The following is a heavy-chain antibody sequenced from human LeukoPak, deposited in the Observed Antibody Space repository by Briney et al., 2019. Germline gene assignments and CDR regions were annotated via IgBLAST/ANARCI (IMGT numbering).Heavy chain of an antibody. CDR3: ARGSYYGSENYYYYMDV. Sequence: ASVKVSCKVSGYTPTELSMHWVRQAPGKGLEWMGWMNPNSGNTGYAQKFQGRVTMTRNTSISTAYMELSSLRSEDTAVYYCARGSYYGSENYYYYMDVWGKGTTVTISS. CDR2: MNPNSGNT. J-gene: IGHJ6*03. V-gene: IGHV1-8*01. CDR1: GYTPTELS. D-gene: IGHD3-10*01.